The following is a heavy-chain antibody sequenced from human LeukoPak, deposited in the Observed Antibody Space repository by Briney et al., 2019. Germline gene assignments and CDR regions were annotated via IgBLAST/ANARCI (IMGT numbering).Heavy chain of an antibody. CDR1: GFAFSNYA. CDR3: ARFGYSSGWSFDY. V-gene: IGHV3-23*01. CDR2: LSGGGDSR. D-gene: IGHD6-19*01. J-gene: IGHJ4*02. Sequence: GGSLRLSCAASGFAFSNYAMSWVRQAPGKGLEWVSSLSGGGDSRYYADSVMGRFTISRDNAKNSLYLQMNSLRAEDTAVYYCARFGYSSGWSFDYWGQGTLVTVSS.